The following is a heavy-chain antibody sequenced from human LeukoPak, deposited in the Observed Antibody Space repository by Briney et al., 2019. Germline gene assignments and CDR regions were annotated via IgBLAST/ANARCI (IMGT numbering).Heavy chain of an antibody. CDR1: GGSISSSSYY. Sequence: SETLSLTCTVSGGSISSSSYYWGWIRQPPGKGLEWIANVHNSGSTYYNPSLKSRVTVSADTSKNQASLKLSSVTAADTAVYYCAGSPMSSHFDNWGQGTLVTVSS. D-gene: IGHD5/OR15-5a*01. V-gene: IGHV4-39*01. J-gene: IGHJ4*02. CDR3: AGSPMSSHFDN. CDR2: VHNSGST.